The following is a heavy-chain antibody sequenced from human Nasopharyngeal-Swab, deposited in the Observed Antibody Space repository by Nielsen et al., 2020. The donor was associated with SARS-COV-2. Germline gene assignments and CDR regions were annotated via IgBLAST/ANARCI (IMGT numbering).Heavy chain of an antibody. CDR3: ATEGGSTDFNY. CDR1: GFTFSNYA. V-gene: IGHV3-30-3*01. D-gene: IGHD3-16*01. J-gene: IGHJ4*02. Sequence: GESLKISCAASGFTFSNYALHWVRQAPGKGLEWVAVISYDGSLKYYANSVKGRFSICRDNSRNTLYLHMNSLRTDDTGVFYCATEGGSTDFNYWGRGTLVTVSS. CDR2: ISYDGSLK.